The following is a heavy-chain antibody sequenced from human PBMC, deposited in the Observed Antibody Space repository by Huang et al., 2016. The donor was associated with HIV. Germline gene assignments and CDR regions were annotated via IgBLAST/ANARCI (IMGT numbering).Heavy chain of an antibody. CDR3: ATKTAGMDI. Sequence: VESGGRSVQPGGSLRLSCVGSTFTFGAYWMGWVRQPPGKGLEWVANIKQDETEKDYVDSVKGRFNISRDNAKKVLFLEMDALRVEDTAIYFCATKTAGMDIWGQGTTVIVSS. CDR1: TFTFGAYW. CDR2: IKQDETEK. J-gene: IGHJ6*02. V-gene: IGHV3-7*01.